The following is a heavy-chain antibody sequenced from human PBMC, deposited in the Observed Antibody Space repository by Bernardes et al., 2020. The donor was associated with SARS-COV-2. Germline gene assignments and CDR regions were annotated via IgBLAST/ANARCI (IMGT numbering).Heavy chain of an antibody. CDR2: INSDGSST. CDR1: GFTFSSYC. J-gene: IGHJ4*02. V-gene: IGHV3-74*01. Sequence: WGSLRLSCAASGFTFSSYCMHWVRQATGKGLVWVSRINSDGSSTSYADSVKGRFTISRDNAKNTLYLQMNSLRAEDTAVYYCARDRDSNDDYFDYWGQGTLVTVSS. D-gene: IGHD4-4*01. CDR3: ARDRDSNDDYFDY.